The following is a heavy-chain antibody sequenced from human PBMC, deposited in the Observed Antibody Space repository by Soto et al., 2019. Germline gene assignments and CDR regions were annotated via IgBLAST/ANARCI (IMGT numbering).Heavy chain of an antibody. J-gene: IGHJ1*01. CDR3: ARDLTPASIL. CDR1: GGSLSGYY. V-gene: IGHV4-34*01. CDR2: INHSGSN. Sequence: QVQLQQWGAGLLKPSETLSLTCAVYGGSLSGYYWRWIRKPPRKGLKGIGGINHSGSNNYNPSLKNRVTLSVAPTKNHFSLTLSSATAADTAVYYCARDLTPASILWGQGTLVTVSS.